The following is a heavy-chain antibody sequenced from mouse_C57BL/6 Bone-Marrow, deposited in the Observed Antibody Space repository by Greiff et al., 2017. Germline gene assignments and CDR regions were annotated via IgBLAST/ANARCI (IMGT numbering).Heavy chain of an antibody. D-gene: IGHD4-1*01. J-gene: IGHJ3*01. V-gene: IGHV3-6*01. CDR2: ISYDGSN. CDR1: GYSITSGYY. Sequence: EVQLQQSGPGLVKPSQSLSLTCSVTGYSITSGYYWNWIRQFPGNKLEWMGYISYDGSNNYNPSLKNRISITRDTSKNQFFLKLNSVTTEDTATYYCACWGPWFAYWGQGTLVTVSA. CDR3: ACWGPWFAY.